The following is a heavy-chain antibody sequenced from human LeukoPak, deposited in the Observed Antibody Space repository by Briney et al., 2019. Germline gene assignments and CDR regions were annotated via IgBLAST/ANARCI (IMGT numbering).Heavy chain of an antibody. V-gene: IGHV3-66*02. J-gene: IGHJ6*03. CDR3: ARDRSVPAAIDYYYYYMDV. CDR1: GFTVSSNY. D-gene: IGHD2-2*01. CDR2: IYSGGST. Sequence: GGSLRLSCAASGFTVSSNYMSWVRQAPGKGLEWVSVIYSGGSTYYADSVKGRFTISRDNSKNTLYLQMNSLRAEDTAVYYCARDRSVPAAIDYYYYYMDVWGKGTTVTVSS.